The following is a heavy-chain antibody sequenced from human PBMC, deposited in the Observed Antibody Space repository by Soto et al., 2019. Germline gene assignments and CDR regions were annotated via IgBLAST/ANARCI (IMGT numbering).Heavy chain of an antibody. D-gene: IGHD5-18*01. CDR3: ARVDTAMVTRYDY. CDR2: ISAYNGNT. J-gene: IGHJ4*02. Sequence: ASVRVSCKASGYSFTSYGISWVRQAPGQGLEWMGWISAYNGNTNYAQKPQGRVTMTTDTSTSTAYMELWSLGSDGTAVYYCARVDTAMVTRYDYCGQGTLVTVSS. CDR1: GYSFTSYG. V-gene: IGHV1-18*04.